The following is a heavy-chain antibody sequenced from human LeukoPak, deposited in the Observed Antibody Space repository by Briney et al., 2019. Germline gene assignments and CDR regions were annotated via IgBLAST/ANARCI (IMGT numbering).Heavy chain of an antibody. CDR2: SDSGGST. CDR3: ARFRPGSRYQLTYYFES. Sequence: SQTLSLTCAVSGGPINSGNFHWRWVRRPVGRGLEWIGRSDSGGSTSLNPALMSRISISLDTSRNQFSLHLRSVTAADTAVYYCARFRPGSRYQLTYYFESWGRGKLVTVSS. J-gene: IGHJ4*02. V-gene: IGHV4-61*02. D-gene: IGHD3-9*01. CDR1: GGPINSGNFH.